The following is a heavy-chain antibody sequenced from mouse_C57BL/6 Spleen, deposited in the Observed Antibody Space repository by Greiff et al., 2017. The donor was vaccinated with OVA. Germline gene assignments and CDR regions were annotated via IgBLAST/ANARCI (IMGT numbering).Heavy chain of an antibody. CDR2: IWSGGST. V-gene: IGHV2-2*01. Sequence: VQLKESGPGLVQPSQSLSITCTVSGFSLTSYGVHWVRQSPGKGLEWLGVIWSGGSTDYNAAFISRLSISKDNSKSQVFFKMNSLQADDTAIYYCARIGDYGSSHWYFDVWGTGTTVTVSS. D-gene: IGHD1-1*01. J-gene: IGHJ1*03. CDR3: ARIGDYGSSHWYFDV. CDR1: GFSLTSYG.